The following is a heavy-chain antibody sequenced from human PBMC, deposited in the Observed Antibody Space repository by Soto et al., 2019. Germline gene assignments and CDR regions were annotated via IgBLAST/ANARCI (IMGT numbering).Heavy chain of an antibody. V-gene: IGHV4-34*01. CDR2: INHSGST. CDR1: GGSFSGYY. J-gene: IGHJ4*02. D-gene: IGHD6-6*01. CDR3: ARAFVYSSSGAGFDY. Sequence: SETRCLTCAVYGGSFSGYYWSWIRQPPGKGLEWIGEINHSGSTNYNPSLKSRVTISVDTSKNQFSLKLSSVTAADTAVYYCARAFVYSSSGAGFDYWGQGTLVTVSS.